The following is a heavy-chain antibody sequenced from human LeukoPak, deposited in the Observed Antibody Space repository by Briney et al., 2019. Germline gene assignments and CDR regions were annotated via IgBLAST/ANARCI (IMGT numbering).Heavy chain of an antibody. Sequence: PGGSLRLSCAASGFTFSSYSMNWVRQAPGKGLEWVSYISSSSSTIYYADSVKGRFTISRDNAKNSLYLQMNSLRAEDTAVYYCASGLWFGEPYFDYWGQGTLVTVPS. CDR1: GFTFSSYS. CDR3: ASGLWFGEPYFDY. CDR2: ISSSSSTI. D-gene: IGHD3-10*01. V-gene: IGHV3-48*01. J-gene: IGHJ4*02.